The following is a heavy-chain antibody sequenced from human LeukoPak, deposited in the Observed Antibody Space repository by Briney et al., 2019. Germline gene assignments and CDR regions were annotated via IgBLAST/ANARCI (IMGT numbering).Heavy chain of an antibody. CDR3: ARALGDYVWGSYRPDYFDY. CDR1: GGSISNYY. V-gene: IGHV4-34*01. D-gene: IGHD3-16*02. CDR2: INHSGST. Sequence: SETLSLTCNVSGGSISNYYWSWIRQPPGKGLEWIGEINHSGSTNYNPSLKSRVTISVDTSKNQFSLKLSSVTAADTAVYYCARALGDYVWGSYRPDYFDYWGQGTLVTVSS. J-gene: IGHJ4*02.